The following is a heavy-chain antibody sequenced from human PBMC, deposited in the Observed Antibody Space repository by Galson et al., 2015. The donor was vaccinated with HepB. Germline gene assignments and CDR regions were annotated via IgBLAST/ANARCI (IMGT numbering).Heavy chain of an antibody. D-gene: IGHD6-13*01. CDR1: GFTFSSYA. Sequence: SLRLSCAASGFTFSSYAMHWVRQAPGKGLEWVAVISYDGSNKYYADSVKGRFTISRDNSKNTLYLQMNSLRAEDTAVYYCARVGSSSWYDYWGQGTLVTVSS. CDR2: ISYDGSNK. V-gene: IGHV3-30*04. CDR3: ARVGSSSWYDY. J-gene: IGHJ4*02.